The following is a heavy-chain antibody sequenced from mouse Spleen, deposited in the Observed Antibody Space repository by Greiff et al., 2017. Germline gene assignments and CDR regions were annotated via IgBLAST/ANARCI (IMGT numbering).Heavy chain of an antibody. CDR1: GFTFSSYA. CDR2: ISSGGGNT. CDR3: ARQFDGYYSWFAY. Sequence: EVKLVESGGGLVKLGGSLKLSCAASGFTFSSYAMSWVRQTPEKRLEWVATISSGGGNTYYPDSVKGRFTISRDNAKNTLYLQMSSLKSEDTAMYYCARQFDGYYSWFAYWGQGTLVTVSA. V-gene: IGHV5-9*04. D-gene: IGHD2-3*01. J-gene: IGHJ3*01.